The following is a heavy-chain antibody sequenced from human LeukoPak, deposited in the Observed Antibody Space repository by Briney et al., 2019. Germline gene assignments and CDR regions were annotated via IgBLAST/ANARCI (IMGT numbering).Heavy chain of an antibody. V-gene: IGHV3-23*01. CDR1: GFTFSSHA. Sequence: QPGGSLRLSCAASGFTFSSHAMSWVRQAPGKGLEGVSSIGGSGKNTFYADAVKGRFTISRDNSKDTLYLQMNSLRAEDTAVYYCAKDLETINPTMDWGQGTLVTVSS. CDR3: AKDLETINPTMD. D-gene: IGHD3-10*01. CDR2: IGGSGKNT. J-gene: IGHJ4*02.